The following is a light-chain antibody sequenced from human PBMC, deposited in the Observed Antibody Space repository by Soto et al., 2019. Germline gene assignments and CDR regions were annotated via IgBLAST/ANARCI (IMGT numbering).Light chain of an antibody. CDR2: EAS. Sequence: DSQMAQSPSSLSASVGERVTITCRARQDITNDLDWFQQKPGKAAKSLIYEASIFDSVVPSKFSGSGFGPDFTLTISSLQPEAFATYFCLQYHAYPRTFGQGTKVDIK. V-gene: IGKV1-16*02. CDR1: QDITND. CDR3: LQYHAYPRT. J-gene: IGKJ1*01.